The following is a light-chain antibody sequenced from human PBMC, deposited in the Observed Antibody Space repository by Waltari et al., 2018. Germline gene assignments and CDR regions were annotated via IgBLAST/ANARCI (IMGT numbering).Light chain of an antibody. CDR2: DAS. CDR1: QSVGRS. J-gene: IGKJ1*01. CDR3: QHYVNLPAT. V-gene: IGKV3-20*01. Sequence: SCRARQSVGRSLAWYQQKPGQAPRLLIYDASSRATGTPGRFSGSGSGTDFSLAISSLEPEDFAVYYCQHYVNLPATFGQGTKVEIK.